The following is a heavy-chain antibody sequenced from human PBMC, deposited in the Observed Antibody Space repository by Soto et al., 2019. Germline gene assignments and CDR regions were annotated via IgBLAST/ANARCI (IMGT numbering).Heavy chain of an antibody. CDR1: GFTFSSYG. D-gene: IGHD3-22*01. J-gene: IGHJ4*02. CDR2: ISSNGSNI. Sequence: PGGSLRLSCAASGFTFSSYGMHWVRQAPGKGLEWVSDISSNGSNIYYADSVKGRFTISRDNAKNSLYLQMNSLRAEDTAVYYCASSHSRAQGFDYWGQGTLVTVSS. V-gene: IGHV3-48*04. CDR3: ASSHSRAQGFDY.